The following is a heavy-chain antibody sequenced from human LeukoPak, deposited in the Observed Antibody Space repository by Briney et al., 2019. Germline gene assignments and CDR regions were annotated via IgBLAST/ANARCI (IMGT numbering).Heavy chain of an antibody. Sequence: GASVKVSCKASGYTFTSYGISWVRQAPGQGLEWMGWISAYNGNTNYAQKLQGRVTMTTDTSTSTAYMELRSLRSDDTAVYYCARTLAARLGGDAFDIWGQGTMVTVSS. J-gene: IGHJ3*02. CDR2: ISAYNGNT. V-gene: IGHV1-18*01. CDR1: GYTFTSYG. D-gene: IGHD6-6*01. CDR3: ARTLAARLGGDAFDI.